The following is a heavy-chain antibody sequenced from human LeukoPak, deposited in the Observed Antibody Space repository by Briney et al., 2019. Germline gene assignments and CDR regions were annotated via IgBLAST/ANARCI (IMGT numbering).Heavy chain of an antibody. CDR1: GGSISSYY. CDR3: ARYLVEMATIRADAFDI. V-gene: IGHV4-4*07. J-gene: IGHJ3*02. D-gene: IGHD5-24*01. CDR2: IYTSGST. Sequence: SETLSLTCTVSGGSISSYYWSWIRQPAGKGLEWIGRIYTSGSTNYNPSLKSRVTMSVDTSKNQFSLKLSSVTAADTAVYYCARYLVEMATIRADAFDIWGQGTMVTVSS.